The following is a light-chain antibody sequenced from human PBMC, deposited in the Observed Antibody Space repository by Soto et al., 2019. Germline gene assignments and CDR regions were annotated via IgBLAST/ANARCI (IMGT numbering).Light chain of an antibody. CDR2: EVT. CDR3: CSYAGSTTWV. Sequence: QSALTQPASVSGSPGQSITISCTGTSSDVGSHNFVSWYQQRPGKAPKLMIFEVTKRPSGVSNRFSASKSGNTASLTISWVQPEDEADYYCCSYAGSTTWVFGGGTKLTVL. CDR1: SSDVGSHNF. J-gene: IGLJ3*02. V-gene: IGLV2-23*02.